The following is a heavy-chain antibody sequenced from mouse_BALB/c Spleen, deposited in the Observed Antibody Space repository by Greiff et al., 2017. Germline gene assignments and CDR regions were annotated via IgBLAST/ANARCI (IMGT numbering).Heavy chain of an antibody. CDR2: ISYSGST. J-gene: IGHJ1*01. CDR1: GYSITSDYA. V-gene: IGHV3-2*02. D-gene: IGHD2-4*01. Sequence: EVQRVESGPGLVKPSQSLSLTCTVTGYSITSDYAWNWIRQFPGNKLEWMGYISYSGSTSYNPSLKSRISITRDTSKNQFFLQLNSVTTEDTATYYCARRKDYDYDWYFDVWGAGTTVTVSS. CDR3: ARRKDYDYDWYFDV.